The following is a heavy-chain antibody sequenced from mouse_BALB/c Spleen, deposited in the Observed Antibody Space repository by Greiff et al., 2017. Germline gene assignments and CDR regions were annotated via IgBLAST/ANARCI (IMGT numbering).Heavy chain of an antibody. Sequence: VQLQQSGAELVRPGTSVKISCKASGYAFTNYWLGWVKQRPGHGLEWIGDIYPGSGNTYYNEKFKGKATLTADKSSSTAYMQLSSLTSEDSAVYFCARGETWFAYWGQGTLVTVSA. CDR3: ARGETWFAY. CDR2: IYPGSGNT. CDR1: GYAFTNYW. V-gene: IGHV1-63*01. J-gene: IGHJ3*01.